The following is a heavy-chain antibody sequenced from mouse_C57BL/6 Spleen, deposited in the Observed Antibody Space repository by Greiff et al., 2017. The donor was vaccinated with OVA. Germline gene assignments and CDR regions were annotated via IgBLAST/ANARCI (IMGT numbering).Heavy chain of an antibody. D-gene: IGHD1-1*01. CDR1: GFTFSSYG. CDR2: ISSGGSYT. V-gene: IGHV5-6*02. J-gene: IGHJ2*01. Sequence: DVMLVESGGDLVKPGGSLTLSCAASGFTFSSYGMSWVRQTPDKRLEWVATISSGGSYTYYPDSVKGRFTISRDNAKNTLYLQMSSLKSEDTAMYYCARQYYGSSPYYFDYWGQGTTLTVSS. CDR3: ARQYYGSSPYYFDY.